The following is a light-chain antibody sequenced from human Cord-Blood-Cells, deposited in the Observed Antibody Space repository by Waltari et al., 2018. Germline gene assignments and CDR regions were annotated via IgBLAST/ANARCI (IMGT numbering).Light chain of an antibody. V-gene: IGLV2-14*01. CDR1: SSDVGGYNY. J-gene: IGLJ2*01. Sequence: QSALTQPASVSGSPGQSITISCTGTSSDVGGYNYVSWYQQHPGKAPKLMIYEVSNRPSGVSTRFAGPKSGNSASLTISGLHAEDESDYYCSTYTSSSTLVAFGGGTKLTVL. CDR3: STYTSSSTLVA. CDR2: EVS.